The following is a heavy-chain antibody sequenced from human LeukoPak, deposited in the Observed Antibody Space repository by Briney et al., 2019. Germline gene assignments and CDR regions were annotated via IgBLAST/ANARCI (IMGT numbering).Heavy chain of an antibody. CDR1: GFSFGSYW. Sequence: PGGSLRLSCAASGFSFGSYWMNWVRQAPGKRLEWVAIINQDGSEKNYVDSVKGRFTMSRDNAKNSVYLQMNSLRAEDSSVYYCARSDQGPDYWGQGTLVTVSS. CDR3: ARSDQGPDY. CDR2: INQDGSEK. J-gene: IGHJ4*02. V-gene: IGHV3-7*01.